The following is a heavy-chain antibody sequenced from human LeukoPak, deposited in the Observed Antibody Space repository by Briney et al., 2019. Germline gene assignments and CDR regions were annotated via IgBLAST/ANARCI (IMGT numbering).Heavy chain of an antibody. Sequence: GGSLRLSCEASGFTFSSYWMSWVRQAPGKGLEWVANIKQDGSEKYYVDSVKGRFTISRDNAKNSLYLQVNSLRAEDTAVYYCARAYCDYWGQGTLVTVSS. CDR1: GFTFSSYW. CDR2: IKQDGSEK. CDR3: ARAYCDY. V-gene: IGHV3-7*01. J-gene: IGHJ4*02.